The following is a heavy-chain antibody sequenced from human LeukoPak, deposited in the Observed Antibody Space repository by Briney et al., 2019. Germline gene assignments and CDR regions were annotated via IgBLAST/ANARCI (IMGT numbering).Heavy chain of an antibody. D-gene: IGHD3-10*01. J-gene: IGHJ4*02. CDR2: IKSKTDGGPA. V-gene: IGHV3-15*01. CDR1: GFTFSNAW. Sequence: GGSLRLSCAASGFTFSNAWMSWVRQAPGKGLEWVGRIKSKTDGGPADYAAPVKGRFTISRDDSKNTLYLQMNSLNAGDTAVYYCATDRGALTNWGQGTLVTVSS. CDR3: ATDRGALTN.